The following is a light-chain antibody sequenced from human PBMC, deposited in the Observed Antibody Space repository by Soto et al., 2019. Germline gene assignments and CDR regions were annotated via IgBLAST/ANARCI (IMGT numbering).Light chain of an antibody. V-gene: IGLV1-40*01. J-gene: IGLJ1*01. CDR3: QSYDSSLSGYV. CDR2: GNT. CDR1: SSNIGAGYD. Sequence: QSVLTQPPSVSGAPGQRITISCTGSSSNIGAGYDVHWYQQVPGTAPKLLIHGNTNRPSGVPDRFSGSKSGTSASLAITGLQAEDEADCYCQSYDSSLSGYVFGTGTKVTVL.